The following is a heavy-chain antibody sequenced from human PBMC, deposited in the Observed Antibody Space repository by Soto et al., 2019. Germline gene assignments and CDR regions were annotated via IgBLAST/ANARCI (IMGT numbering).Heavy chain of an antibody. CDR3: ARGLFSGTSYSGGWYVFDY. D-gene: IGHD3-10*01. V-gene: IGHV4-34*01. Sequence: QVQLQQWGAGLLKPSETLSLTCAVHGGSFSGYSWTWIRQSLGKGLEWIGQINGGGSAIYHPSLKRRAPXSXGXXNNEIFLDRTSVTAADTAVYYCARGLFSGTSYSGGWYVFDYWGQGTLVTVSS. CDR1: GGSFSGYS. CDR2: INGGGSA. J-gene: IGHJ4*02.